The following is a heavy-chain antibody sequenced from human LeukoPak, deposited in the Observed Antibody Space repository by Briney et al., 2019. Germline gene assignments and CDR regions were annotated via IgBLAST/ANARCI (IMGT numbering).Heavy chain of an antibody. V-gene: IGHV4-59*11. D-gene: IGHD4-17*01. J-gene: IGHJ4*02. Sequence: SETLSLTCTVSGGSISSQYWSLIRQPPGKGLEWIGYIYYSGITKYSPSLKSRVTISVDTSKNQFSLRLTSVTAADTAVYYCAKDFGDFRTDYWGQGTLVTVSS. CDR2: IYYSGIT. CDR3: AKDFGDFRTDY. CDR1: GGSISSQY.